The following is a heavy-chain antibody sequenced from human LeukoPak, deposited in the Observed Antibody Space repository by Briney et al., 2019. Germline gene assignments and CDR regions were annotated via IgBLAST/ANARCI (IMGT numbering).Heavy chain of an antibody. V-gene: IGHV3-23*01. CDR2: ISGSGGST. J-gene: IGHJ6*03. Sequence: GGSLRLSCAASGFTFSSYAMSWVRQAPGKGLEWVSAISGSGGSTYYADSVKGRFTISRDNSKNTLYLQMNSLRAEDTAVYYCAKSPPHDFWSGYPYYYYYYMDVWGKRTTVTVSS. CDR1: GFTFSSYA. D-gene: IGHD3-3*01. CDR3: AKSPPHDFWSGYPYYYYYYMDV.